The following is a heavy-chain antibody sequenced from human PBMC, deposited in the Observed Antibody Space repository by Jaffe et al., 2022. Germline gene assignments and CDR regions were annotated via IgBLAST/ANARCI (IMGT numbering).Heavy chain of an antibody. V-gene: IGHV3-43D*04. J-gene: IGHJ6*03. Sequence: EVQLVESGGVVVQPGGSLRLSCAASGFTFDDYAMHWVRQAPGKGLEWVSLISWDGGSTYYADSVKGRFTISRDNSKNSLYLQMNSLRAEDTALYYCAKAPRFGELLSWGLYYYYYMDVWGKGTTVTVSS. CDR2: ISWDGGST. CDR1: GFTFDDYA. D-gene: IGHD3-10*02. CDR3: AKAPRFGELLSWGLYYYYYMDV.